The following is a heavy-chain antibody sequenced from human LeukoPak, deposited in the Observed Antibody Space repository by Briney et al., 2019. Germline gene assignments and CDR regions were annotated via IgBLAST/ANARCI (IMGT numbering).Heavy chain of an antibody. CDR3: ARDGGGFWGGKDYYYYMDV. V-gene: IGHV3-20*04. Sequence: GGSLRLSCAASGFTFDDYGMSWVRQAPGKGLEWVSGINWNGGSTGYADSVKGRFTISRDNAKNSLYLQMNSLRAEDTALYYCARDGGGFWGGKDYYYYMDVWGKGTTVTVSS. D-gene: IGHD3-3*01. J-gene: IGHJ6*03. CDR2: INWNGGST. CDR1: GFTFDDYG.